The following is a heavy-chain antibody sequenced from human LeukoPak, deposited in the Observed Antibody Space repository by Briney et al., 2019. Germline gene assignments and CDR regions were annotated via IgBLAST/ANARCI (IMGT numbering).Heavy chain of an antibody. J-gene: IGHJ6*03. Sequence: SETLSLTCTVSGGSISSGSYYWSWIRQPAGKGREWFRSIYTSGSTNYNPSLKSRVTISVDTSKNQFSLKLSSVTAADTAVYYCARDYVYGYTYGFYYDYMDVWGKGTTVTVSS. CDR3: ARDYVYGYTYGFYYDYMDV. D-gene: IGHD5-18*01. CDR1: GGSISSGSYY. V-gene: IGHV4-61*02. CDR2: IYTSGST.